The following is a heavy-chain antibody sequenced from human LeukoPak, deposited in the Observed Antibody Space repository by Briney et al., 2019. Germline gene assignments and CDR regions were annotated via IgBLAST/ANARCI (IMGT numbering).Heavy chain of an antibody. CDR1: GFTFSTFG. Sequence: GGSLRLSCAASGFTFSTFGMHWVRQAPGKGLEWVAFIRYDGSIKYYGDSVKGRFTISRDNSKNTLYLQMNRLRAEDTAVYYCAKPIWGAAVAGAYFDYWGQGTLVTVSS. CDR3: AKPIWGAAVAGAYFDY. J-gene: IGHJ4*02. CDR2: IRYDGSIK. D-gene: IGHD6-19*01. V-gene: IGHV3-30*02.